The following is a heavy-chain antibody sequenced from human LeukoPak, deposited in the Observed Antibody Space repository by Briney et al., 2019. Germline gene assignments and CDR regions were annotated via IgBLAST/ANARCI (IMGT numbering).Heavy chain of an antibody. D-gene: IGHD6-13*01. J-gene: IGHJ4*02. CDR3: AKPPPDSSSWLFDY. Sequence: AGSLRLSCAASGFTFSTHAMSWVGQAPGKGLEWVSTISGNGGTTYYADSVKGRFTISRDNSKNTLYLQMNSLRVEDTAVYYCAKPPPDSSSWLFDYWGQGTLVTVSS. V-gene: IGHV3-23*01. CDR1: GFTFSTHA. CDR2: ISGNGGTT.